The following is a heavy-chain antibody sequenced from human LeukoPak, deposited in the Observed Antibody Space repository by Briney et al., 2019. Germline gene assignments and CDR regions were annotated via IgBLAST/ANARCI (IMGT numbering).Heavy chain of an antibody. J-gene: IGHJ4*02. Sequence: GGSLRLSCAASGFTFSNAWMSWVRQAPGKGLECVGRIKSKTDGGTTDYAAPVKGRFTISRDDSKNTLYLQMNSLKTEDTAVYYCTTVYYGSGSYYNRFDYWGQGTLVTVSS. V-gene: IGHV3-15*01. CDR1: GFTFSNAW. CDR2: IKSKTDGGTT. CDR3: TTVYYGSGSYYNRFDY. D-gene: IGHD3-10*01.